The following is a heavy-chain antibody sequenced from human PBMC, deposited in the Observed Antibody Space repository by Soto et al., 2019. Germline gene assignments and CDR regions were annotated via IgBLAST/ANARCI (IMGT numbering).Heavy chain of an antibody. CDR2: VTASGGGT. D-gene: IGHD5-18*01. CDR1: GFIFNNYA. Sequence: GWSLRLSCAASGFIFNNYAMTWVRQAPGKGLEWVSTVTASGGGTFYANSVKGRFTISRDNSRNTLHLQMSSLGVEDTALYYCAKALVPALTAKFGYWGQGTLVTVSS. CDR3: AKALVPALTAKFGY. J-gene: IGHJ4*02. V-gene: IGHV3-23*01.